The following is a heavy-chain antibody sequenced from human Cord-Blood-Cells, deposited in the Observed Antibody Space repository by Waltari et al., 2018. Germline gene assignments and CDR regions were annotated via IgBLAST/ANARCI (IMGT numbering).Heavy chain of an antibody. CDR1: GRLISSSSYY. Sequence: QLPLQESRPGLVKPSETLSLTCTVSGRLISSSSYYWGWLRQPPGNGMEWLGSIYYSGSTYYTPSLKSRVTISVDTSKNQFSLKLSSVTAADTAVYYCARHPRILEWLYYFDYWGQGTLVTVSS. J-gene: IGHJ4*02. CDR3: ARHPRILEWLYYFDY. V-gene: IGHV4-39*01. CDR2: IYYSGST. D-gene: IGHD3-3*01.